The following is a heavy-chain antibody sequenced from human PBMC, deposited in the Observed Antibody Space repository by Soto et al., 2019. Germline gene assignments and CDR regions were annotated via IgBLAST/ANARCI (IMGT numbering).Heavy chain of an antibody. CDR1: GFALRNHG. V-gene: IGHV3-33*01. J-gene: IGHJ4*02. Sequence: QVQLVESGGGVVQPGTSLRLSCVVSGFALRNHGMHWVRQAPGKGLEWVAVIWFDRSNSYYADSVKGRFTISKDDSKDTLFLQMNSLRAGDTAVYYCAREMSMLGVQIDYWGQGTLVTVSS. D-gene: IGHD3-10*01. CDR2: IWFDRSNS. CDR3: AREMSMLGVQIDY.